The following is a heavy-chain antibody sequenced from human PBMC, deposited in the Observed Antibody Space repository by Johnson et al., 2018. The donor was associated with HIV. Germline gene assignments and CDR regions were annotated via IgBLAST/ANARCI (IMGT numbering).Heavy chain of an antibody. V-gene: IGHV3-9*01. CDR3: ARVTGFCSGGRCCDAFDI. CDR1: GFTFDDYA. D-gene: IGHD2-15*01. J-gene: IGHJ3*02. Sequence: VQVVESGGGLVQPGRSLRLSCAASGFTFDDYAMHWVRQAPGKGLEWVSGISWNSGSIGYADSVKGRFTISRDNAKNSLYLQMNSLSAEDTALYYCARVTGFCSGGRCCDAFDIWGQGTMVTVSS. CDR2: ISWNSGSI.